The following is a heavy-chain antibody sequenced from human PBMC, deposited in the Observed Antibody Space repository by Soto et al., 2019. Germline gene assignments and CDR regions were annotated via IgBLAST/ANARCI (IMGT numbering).Heavy chain of an antibody. CDR2: ISGSGGST. V-gene: IGHV3-23*01. CDR1: GFTFSSYA. J-gene: IGHJ4*02. Sequence: EVQLLESGGGLVQPGGSPRLSCAASGFTFSSYAMSWVRQAPGKGLEWVSAISGSGGSTYYADSVKGRFTISRDDSKNTLYLQMNSLRAEDTAVYYCAKDGGSGGWYPPGDYWGQGTLVTVSS. CDR3: AKDGGSGGWYPPGDY. D-gene: IGHD2-15*01.